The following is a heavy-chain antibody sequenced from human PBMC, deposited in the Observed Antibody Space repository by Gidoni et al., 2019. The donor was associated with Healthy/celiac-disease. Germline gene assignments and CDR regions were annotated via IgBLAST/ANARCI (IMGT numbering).Heavy chain of an antibody. CDR2: LDWEDDK. CDR1: GFSLSTSGIR. Sequence: QVTLKESGPALVKPTQTLTLTCTFSGFSLSTSGIRVRWIRQPPGKALEWLARLDWEDDKFYSTSLKTRLTISKDTSKNQVVLTMTNMDPVDTATYYCARMAGARKYSSGWYEYFQHWGQGTLVTVSS. CDR3: ARMAGARKYSSGWYEYFQH. D-gene: IGHD6-19*01. J-gene: IGHJ1*01. V-gene: IGHV2-70*04.